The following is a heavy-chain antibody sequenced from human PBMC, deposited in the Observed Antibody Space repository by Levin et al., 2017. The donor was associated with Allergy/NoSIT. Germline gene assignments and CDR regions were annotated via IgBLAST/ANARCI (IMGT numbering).Heavy chain of an antibody. D-gene: IGHD3-10*01. J-gene: IGHJ5*02. CDR2: ISGSGGTI. V-gene: IGHV3-23*01. Sequence: LSLTCAASGFTFRSYTMSWVRQAPGKGLEWVSCISGSGGTIYYADSVKGRFIISRDNSKNTLYLQMNSLRAEDTAVYYCAKGYYHGGGSYLNWFDPWGQGTLVTVSS. CDR1: GFTFRSYT. CDR3: AKGYYHGGGSYLNWFDP.